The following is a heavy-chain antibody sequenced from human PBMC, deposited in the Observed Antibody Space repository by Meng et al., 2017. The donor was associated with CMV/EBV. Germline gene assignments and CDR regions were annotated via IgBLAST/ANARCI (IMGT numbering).Heavy chain of an antibody. D-gene: IGHD6-25*01. CDR3: ARDLSPDSSDYYYGMDV. CDR1: GFTFDDYG. J-gene: IGHJ6*02. V-gene: IGHV3-20*04. CDR2: INWNGGST. Sequence: GASLKISCAASGFTFDDYGMSWVRQAPGKGLEWVSGINWNGGSTGYADSVKGRFTISRDNAKNSLYLQMNSLRAEDTALYYCARDLSPDSSDYYYGMDVWGQGTTVTVSS.